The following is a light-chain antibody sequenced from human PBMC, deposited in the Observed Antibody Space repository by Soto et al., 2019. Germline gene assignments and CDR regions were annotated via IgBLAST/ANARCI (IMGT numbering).Light chain of an antibody. CDR1: SSDDGGFNY. V-gene: IGLV2-8*01. CDR2: EVN. J-gene: IGLJ1*01. Sequence: QSALTQPPSASGSPGQSVTISCSGTSSDDGGFNYVSWYQQHSGRAPKVLIYEVNKRPSGVPDRFSGSMSGSTASLTVSGLQAEDEAEYYCSSYAVTNIFVFGTGTKLTVL. CDR3: SSYAVTNIFV.